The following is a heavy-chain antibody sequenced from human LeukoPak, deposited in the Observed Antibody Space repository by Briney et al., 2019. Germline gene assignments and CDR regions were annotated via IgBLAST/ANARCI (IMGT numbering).Heavy chain of an antibody. CDR2: FYYSGST. J-gene: IGHJ5*02. Sequence: PSETLSLTCTVSGGSMNDYYWSWIRQPPGKGLEWIASFYYSGSTAYNPSLKSRATISLDTSKNQVSLNLNSVTAADTAVYYCARNGRDGSVYSSNWFDPWGQGTLVTVSS. V-gene: IGHV4-59*01. CDR1: GGSMNDYY. D-gene: IGHD3-22*01. CDR3: ARNGRDGSVYSSNWFDP.